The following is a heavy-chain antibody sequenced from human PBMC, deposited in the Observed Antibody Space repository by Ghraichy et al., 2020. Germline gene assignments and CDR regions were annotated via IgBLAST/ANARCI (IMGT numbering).Heavy chain of an antibody. D-gene: IGHD2-15*01. CDR2: ISSSSSYT. Sequence: GGSLRLSCAASGFTFSDYYMSWIRQAPGKGLEWVSYISSSSSYTNYADSVKGRFTISRDNAKNSLYLQMNSLRAEDTAGYYCARDCSGGSCPTKFDPWGQGTLVTVSS. CDR1: GFTFSDYY. J-gene: IGHJ5*02. CDR3: ARDCSGGSCPTKFDP. V-gene: IGHV3-11*06.